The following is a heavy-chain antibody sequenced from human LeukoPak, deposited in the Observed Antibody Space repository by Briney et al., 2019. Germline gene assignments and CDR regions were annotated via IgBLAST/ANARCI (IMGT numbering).Heavy chain of an antibody. D-gene: IGHD3-10*01. V-gene: IGHV3-72*01. CDR1: GLTFSDHF. CDR2: SRHKGNNYAT. J-gene: IGHJ4*02. Sequence: PGGSLRLSCAASGLTFSDHFMDWVRQAPGKGLEWVGRSRHKGNNYATQYAASVKDRFTRSRDDSKNSLHLQMNSLKTEDTAVYFCVAMLRGVGHWGQGTLVTVSS. CDR3: VAMLRGVGH.